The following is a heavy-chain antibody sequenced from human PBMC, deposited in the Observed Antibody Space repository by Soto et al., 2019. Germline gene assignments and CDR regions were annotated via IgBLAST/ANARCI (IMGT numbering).Heavy chain of an antibody. V-gene: IGHV1-69*13. D-gene: IGHD3-22*01. CDR2: IIPIFGTA. Sequence: ASVKVSCKASGGTSSSSAISWVRQAPGQALEWMGGIIPIFGTANYAQKFQGRVTITADESTSTAYMELSSLRSEDTAVYYCASPRAIVVVGGDAFDIWGQGTMVTVSS. CDR3: ASPRAIVVVGGDAFDI. CDR1: GGTSSSSA. J-gene: IGHJ3*02.